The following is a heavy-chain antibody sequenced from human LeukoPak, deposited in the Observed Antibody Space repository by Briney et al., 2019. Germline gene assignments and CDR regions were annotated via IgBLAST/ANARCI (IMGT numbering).Heavy chain of an antibody. Sequence: ASVKVSCKASGYTFTSYGISWVRQAPGQGLEWMGWISAYNGNTNYAQKLQGRVTMTTDTSISTAYMELSRLRSDDTAVYYCARDGGDTAMGNSYYYMDVWGKGTTVTVSS. CDR1: GYTFTSYG. CDR2: ISAYNGNT. CDR3: ARDGGDTAMGNSYYYMDV. J-gene: IGHJ6*03. D-gene: IGHD5-18*01. V-gene: IGHV1-18*01.